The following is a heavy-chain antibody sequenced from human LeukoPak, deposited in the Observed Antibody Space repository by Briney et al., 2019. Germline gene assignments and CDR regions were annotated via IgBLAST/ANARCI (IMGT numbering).Heavy chain of an antibody. V-gene: IGHV4-30-2*01. D-gene: IGHD2-15*01. CDR1: GGSISSGGYY. J-gene: IGHJ4*02. CDR3: ARSSLGSYYFDY. CDR2: IYHSGST. Sequence: SETPSLTCTVSGGSISSGGYYWSWIRQPPGKGLEWIGYIYHSGSTYYNPSLKSRVTISVDRSKNQFSLKLSSVTAADTAVYYCARSSLGSYYFDYWGQGTLVTVSS.